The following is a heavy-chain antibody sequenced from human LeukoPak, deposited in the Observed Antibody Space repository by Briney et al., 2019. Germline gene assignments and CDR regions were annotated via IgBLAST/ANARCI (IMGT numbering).Heavy chain of an antibody. CDR1: GYTFTSFG. J-gene: IGHJ4*02. CDR2: ISAYNGNT. Sequence: ASVKVSCKASGYTFTSFGFNWMRQAPGQGLEWMGWISAYNGNTNYAQKLQGRVTMTTDTSTSTAYMELRSLRSDDTAVYYCASTRLGCSSTSCFDFDYWGQGTLVTVSS. CDR3: ASTRLGCSSTSCFDFDY. V-gene: IGHV1-18*01. D-gene: IGHD2-2*01.